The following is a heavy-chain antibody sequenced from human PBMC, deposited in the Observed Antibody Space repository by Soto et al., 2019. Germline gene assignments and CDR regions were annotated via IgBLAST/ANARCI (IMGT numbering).Heavy chain of an antibody. CDR3: AKPGAERHYYYYYGMDV. CDR2: ISGSGGST. CDR1: GFTFSSYA. Sequence: PGGSLRLSCAASGFTFSSYAMSWVRQAPGKGLEWVSAISGSGGSTYYADSVKGRFTISRDNSKNTLYLQMNSLRAEDTAVYYCAKPGAERHYYYYYGMDVCGQGTPVTVSS. V-gene: IGHV3-23*01. J-gene: IGHJ6*02. D-gene: IGHD1-1*01.